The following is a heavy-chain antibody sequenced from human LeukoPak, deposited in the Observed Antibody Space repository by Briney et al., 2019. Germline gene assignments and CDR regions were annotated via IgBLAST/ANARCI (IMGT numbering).Heavy chain of an antibody. Sequence: PGGSLRLSCAASGFTFSSYAMHWVRQAPGKGLEWVAVISYDGSNKYYADSVKGRFTISRDNSKNTLYLQMNSLRGEDTAVYYCAKVGRTYDLPDYWGQGTLVTVSS. D-gene: IGHD3-3*01. V-gene: IGHV3-30-3*01. CDR3: AKVGRTYDLPDY. J-gene: IGHJ4*02. CDR2: ISYDGSNK. CDR1: GFTFSSYA.